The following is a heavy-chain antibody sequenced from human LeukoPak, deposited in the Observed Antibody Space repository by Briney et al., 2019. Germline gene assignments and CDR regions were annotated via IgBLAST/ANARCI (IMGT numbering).Heavy chain of an antibody. V-gene: IGHV4-61*02. CDR3: ARVSAAGSYYYYYMDV. D-gene: IGHD6-13*01. J-gene: IGHJ6*03. CDR2: IYTSGST. CDR1: GGSISSGSYY. Sequence: SETLSLTCTVSGGSISSGSYYWSWIRQPAGKGLEWIGRIYTSGSTNYNPSLKSRVTISVDTSKNQFSLKLSSVTAADTAVYYCARVSAAGSYYYYYMDVWGKGTTVTVSS.